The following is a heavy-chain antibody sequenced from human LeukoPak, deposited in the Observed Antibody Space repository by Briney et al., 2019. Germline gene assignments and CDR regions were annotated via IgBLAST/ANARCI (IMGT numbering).Heavy chain of an antibody. Sequence: SETLSLTCAVYGGSFSGYYWSWIRQSPGKGLEWIGEINHSGSTNYNPSLKSRVTISVDTSKNQFSLKLSSVTAADTAVYYCARGQQLVRSDYWGQGTLVTVSS. J-gene: IGHJ4*02. D-gene: IGHD6-13*01. CDR2: INHSGST. V-gene: IGHV4-34*01. CDR1: GGSFSGYY. CDR3: ARGQQLVRSDY.